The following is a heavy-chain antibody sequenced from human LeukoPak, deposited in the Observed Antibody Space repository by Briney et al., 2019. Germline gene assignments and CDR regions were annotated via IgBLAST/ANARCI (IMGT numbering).Heavy chain of an antibody. CDR2: IRPNSGAT. CDR1: GYTFAGYY. V-gene: IGHV1-2*02. D-gene: IGHD6-6*01. CDR3: AGSIASSGQMPHDY. J-gene: IGHJ4*01. Sequence: ASVKVSCKASGYTFAGYYIHWLRQAPGQGLEWMAWIRPNSGATNYAQKFQGRVTKTTDTPISTAYMELTSLRSDDTAVYYWAGSIASSGQMPHDYWGQGTLVPVSS.